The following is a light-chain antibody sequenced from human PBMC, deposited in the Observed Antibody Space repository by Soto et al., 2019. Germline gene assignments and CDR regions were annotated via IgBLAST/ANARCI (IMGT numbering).Light chain of an antibody. CDR3: GTWDSSLSAGV. V-gene: IGLV1-51*02. CDR1: SSKIGNNY. Sequence: QSVLTQPPSVSAAPGQKVTISCFGSSSKIGNNYVSWYQQLPGTAPKLLIYENNKRPSGIPDRFSGSKSGTSATLGITGLQTGDEADYYCGTWDSSLSAGVFGNGTKVTVL. CDR2: ENN. J-gene: IGLJ1*01.